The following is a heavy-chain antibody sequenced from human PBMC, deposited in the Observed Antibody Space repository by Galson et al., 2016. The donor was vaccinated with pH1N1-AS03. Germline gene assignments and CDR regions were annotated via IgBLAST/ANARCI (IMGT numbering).Heavy chain of an antibody. CDR3: ARRYYFDY. J-gene: IGHJ4*02. D-gene: IGHD3-16*02. CDR1: GYTFTNNG. CDR2: INTYNGHT. Sequence: SVKVSCKASGYTFTNNGISWVRQAPGQGLEWMGWINTYNGHTNYAQKFQDRVTMTTDTTTSTFYMELVSLRSEDTAVYYCARRYYFDYWGQGTLVTVSS. V-gene: IGHV1-18*01.